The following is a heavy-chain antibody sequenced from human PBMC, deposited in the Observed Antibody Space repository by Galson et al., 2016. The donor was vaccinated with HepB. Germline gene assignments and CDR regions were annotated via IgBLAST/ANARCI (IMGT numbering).Heavy chain of an antibody. J-gene: IGHJ6*04. V-gene: IGHV3-13*01. D-gene: IGHD2-2*01. Sequence: SLRLSCAASGFIFSTHDMHWVRQVTGKGLEWVSGIETAGDTYYADSVKGRFTISRENGKNSVYLQMNSLNAGDTAVYYCARGKSLWTMPWNYGLDVWGTGTTVTVSS. CDR2: IETAGDT. CDR3: ARGKSLWTMPWNYGLDV. CDR1: GFIFSTHD.